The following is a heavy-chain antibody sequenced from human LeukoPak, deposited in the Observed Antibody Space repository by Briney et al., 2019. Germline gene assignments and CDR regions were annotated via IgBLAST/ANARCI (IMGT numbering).Heavy chain of an antibody. CDR1: GGSISSSSYY. J-gene: IGHJ4*02. CDR3: ARAAEGTALAYCGGDCYPPVDY. V-gene: IGHV4-61*01. CDR2: IYYSGST. Sequence: SETLSLTCTVSGGSISSSSYYWSWIRQPPGKGLEWIGYIYYSGSTNYNPSLKSRVTISVDTSKNQFSLKLSSVTAADTAVYYCARAAEGTALAYCGGDCYPPVDYWGQGTLVTVSS. D-gene: IGHD2-21*02.